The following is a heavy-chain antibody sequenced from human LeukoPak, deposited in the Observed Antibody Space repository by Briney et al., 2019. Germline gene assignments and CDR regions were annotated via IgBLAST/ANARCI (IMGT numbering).Heavy chain of an antibody. J-gene: IGHJ4*02. CDR2: IWYDGTNK. Sequence: GGSLRLSCAASGFTFSSYSMNWVRQAPGKGLEWVAAIWYDGTNKNYADSVKGRFTISRDNSKNTLYLQMNSLRAEDTAVYYCAKDGIAVLWFGELFSYYFDYWGQGTLVTVSS. V-gene: IGHV3-33*06. CDR3: AKDGIAVLWFGELFSYYFDY. CDR1: GFTFSSYS. D-gene: IGHD3-10*01.